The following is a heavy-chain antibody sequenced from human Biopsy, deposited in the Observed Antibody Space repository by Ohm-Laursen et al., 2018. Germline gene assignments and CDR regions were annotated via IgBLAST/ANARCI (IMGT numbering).Heavy chain of an antibody. J-gene: IGHJ2*01. D-gene: IGHD1-26*01. CDR2: INPNSGGT. Sequence: ASVKVSCNASGYTFTDSYMHWMRQAPGQGLEWMGWINPNSGGTNYAQKFQGRVTMTRDTSMSTAYMELNRLRSDDTAVYYCARGGLNYWYFDLWGRGTLVTVSS. CDR1: GYTFTDSY. V-gene: IGHV1-2*02. CDR3: ARGGLNYWYFDL.